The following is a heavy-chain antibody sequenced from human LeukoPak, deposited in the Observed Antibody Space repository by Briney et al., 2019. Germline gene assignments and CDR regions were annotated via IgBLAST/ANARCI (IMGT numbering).Heavy chain of an antibody. CDR3: AKWAQPLLYYYYYYTDV. CDR1: GFTFSSYA. CDR2: ISGSGGST. D-gene: IGHD2-21*02. V-gene: IGHV3-23*01. J-gene: IGHJ6*03. Sequence: GGSLRLSCAASGFTFSSYAMSWVRQAPGKGLEWVSAISGSGGSTYYADSVKGRFTISRDNSKNTLYLQMNSLRAEDTAVYYCAKWAQPLLYYYYYYTDVWGKGTTVTVSS.